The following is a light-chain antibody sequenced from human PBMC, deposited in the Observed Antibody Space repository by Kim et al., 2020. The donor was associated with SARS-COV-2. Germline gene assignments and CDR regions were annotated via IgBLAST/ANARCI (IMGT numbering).Light chain of an antibody. CDR1: QTITRW. Sequence: DIQMTQSPSTLSASVGDRVTITFRASQTITRWLAWYRQKLGKAPELLIYGASTLRSGVPSRFSGSGSGTEFTLTINGLQPDDFATYYCQQYNLYPHTFGGGTKVDIK. V-gene: IGKV1-5*01. J-gene: IGKJ4*01. CDR2: GAS. CDR3: QQYNLYPHT.